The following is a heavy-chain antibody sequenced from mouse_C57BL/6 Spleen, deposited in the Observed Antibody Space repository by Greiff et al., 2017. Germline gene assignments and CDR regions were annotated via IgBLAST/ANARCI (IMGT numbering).Heavy chain of an antibody. CDR2: ISYDGSN. CDR3: ARGGGYYPLDY. D-gene: IGHD2-3*01. J-gene: IGHJ2*01. CDR1: GYSITSGYY. Sequence: EVQLQESGPGLVKPSQSLSLTCSVTGYSITSGYYWNWIRQFPGNKLEWMGYISYDGSNNYNPSLKNRISITRDTSKNQFFLKLNSVTTEDTATYYCARGGGYYPLDYWGQGTTLTVSS. V-gene: IGHV3-6*01.